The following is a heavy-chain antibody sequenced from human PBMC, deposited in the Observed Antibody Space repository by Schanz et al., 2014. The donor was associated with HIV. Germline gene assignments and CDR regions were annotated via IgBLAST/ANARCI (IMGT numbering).Heavy chain of an antibody. CDR1: GFSFDTFG. D-gene: IGHD3-3*01. Sequence: VQLVESGGGVVQPGRSLRLSCAGSGFSFDTFGIHWVRQAPGKGLEWVARSRVKSDSYATEYAASVTGRFTISRDDSKNTLYLQMNSLKTVDTAVYYCTTDNYDFWSGYPHFDYWGQGTLVTVSS. J-gene: IGHJ4*02. CDR2: SRVKSDSYAT. V-gene: IGHV3-72*01. CDR3: TTDNYDFWSGYPHFDY.